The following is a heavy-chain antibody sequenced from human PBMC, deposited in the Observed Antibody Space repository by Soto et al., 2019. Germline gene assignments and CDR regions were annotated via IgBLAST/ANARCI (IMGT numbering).Heavy chain of an antibody. CDR3: ARGGQRITMIVVVTSRAFDI. V-gene: IGHV4-34*01. CDR1: GGSFSGYY. D-gene: IGHD3-22*01. J-gene: IGHJ3*02. Sequence: SETLSLTCAVYGGSFSGYYWSWIRQPPGKGLEWIGEINHSGSTNYNPSLKSRVTISVDTSKNQFSLKLSSVTAADTAVYYCARGGQRITMIVVVTSRAFDIWGQGTMVTVSS. CDR2: INHSGST.